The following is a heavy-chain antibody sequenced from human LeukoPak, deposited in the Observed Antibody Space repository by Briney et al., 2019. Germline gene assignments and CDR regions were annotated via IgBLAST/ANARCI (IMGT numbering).Heavy chain of an antibody. V-gene: IGHV3-23*01. D-gene: IGHD2-21*02. CDR1: GFTFNNYP. CDR2: ITGGADGT. CDR3: ARDRVETEWHYHPMFDY. Sequence: PGRSLRLSCAGSGFTFNNYPISWVRQTPGKGLEWVSAITGGADGTYYADSVKGRFTISRDNAKNTLFLQMNSLRAEDTAVYYCARDRVETEWHYHPMFDYWGQGILVTVSS. J-gene: IGHJ4*02.